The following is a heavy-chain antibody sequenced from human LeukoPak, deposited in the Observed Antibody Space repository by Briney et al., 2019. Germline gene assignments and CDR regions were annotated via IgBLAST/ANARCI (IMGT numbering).Heavy chain of an antibody. CDR3: ARAATVTTPHYYYYYGMDV. CDR1: GGSFSGYY. D-gene: IGHD4-11*01. Sequence: ASETLSLTCAVYGGSFSGYYWSWIRQPPGKGLEWIGEINHSGSTNYNPSLKSRVTISVDTSKNQFSLKLSSVTAADTAVYYCARAATVTTPHYYYYYGMDVWGQGTTVTVSS. V-gene: IGHV4-34*01. CDR2: INHSGST. J-gene: IGHJ6*02.